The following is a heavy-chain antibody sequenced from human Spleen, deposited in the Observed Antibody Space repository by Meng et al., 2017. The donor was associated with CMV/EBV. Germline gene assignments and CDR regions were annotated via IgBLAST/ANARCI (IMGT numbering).Heavy chain of an antibody. V-gene: IGHV5-51*01. CDR1: GYRFTNYW. Sequence: KVSCKGSGYRFTNYWIGWVRQMPGRGLEWMGIIYPGDSDTRYSPSFQGQVTISADKSISTAYLQWSSLKASDTAMYYCARMAPRVPPYYFDYWGQGTLVTVSS. J-gene: IGHJ4*02. CDR2: IYPGDSDT. D-gene: IGHD2-2*01. CDR3: ARMAPRVPPYYFDY.